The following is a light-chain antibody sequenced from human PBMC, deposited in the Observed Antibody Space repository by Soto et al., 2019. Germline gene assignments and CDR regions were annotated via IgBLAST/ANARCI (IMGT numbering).Light chain of an antibody. V-gene: IGLV2-14*01. CDR1: SSDVGGYNY. CDR3: SSYTSSSTLV. J-gene: IGLJ3*02. Sequence: QSALAQPASVSGSPGQSITISCTGTSSDVGGYNYVSWYQQHPGKAPKLMIYEVSHRPSGVSNRFSGSKSGNTASLTISGLQAEDEADYYCSSYTSSSTLVFGGGIKVTVL. CDR2: EVS.